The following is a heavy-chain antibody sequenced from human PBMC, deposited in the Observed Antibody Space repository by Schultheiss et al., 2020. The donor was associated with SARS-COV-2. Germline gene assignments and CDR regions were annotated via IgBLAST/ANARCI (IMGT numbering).Heavy chain of an antibody. CDR3: AKKERDCSGGSCHYPTDYYYYMDV. CDR2: IKSKTDGGTT. CDR1: GFTFSNAW. V-gene: IGHV3-15*01. Sequence: GGSLRLSCAASGFTFSNAWMSWVRQAPGKGLEWVGRIKSKTDGGTTDYAAPVKGRFTISRDDSKNTLYLQMNSLKTEDTAVYYCAKKERDCSGGSCHYPTDYYYYMDVWGKGTTVTVSS. J-gene: IGHJ6*03. D-gene: IGHD2-15*01.